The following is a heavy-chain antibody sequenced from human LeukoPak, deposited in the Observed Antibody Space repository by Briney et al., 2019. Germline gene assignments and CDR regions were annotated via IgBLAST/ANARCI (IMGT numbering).Heavy chain of an antibody. Sequence: GGSLRLSCVASGFTFSRYGMTWVRQAPGKGLQWVSDISGSGGSTYYADSVKGRFTISRDNSKNTMYLQMNSLRAEDTAVYYCAKRIQSAMAMGYWGQGTLVTVSS. J-gene: IGHJ4*02. CDR2: ISGSGGST. CDR3: AKRIQSAMAMGY. D-gene: IGHD5-18*01. V-gene: IGHV3-23*01. CDR1: GFTFSRYG.